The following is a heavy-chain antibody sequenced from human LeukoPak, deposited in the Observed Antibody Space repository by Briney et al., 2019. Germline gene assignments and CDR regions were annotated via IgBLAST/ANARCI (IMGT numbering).Heavy chain of an antibody. CDR3: AREDPQTRVPEGMDV. CDR1: GGSISYYY. D-gene: IGHD4/OR15-4a*01. V-gene: IGHV4-59*01. CDR2: VYYSGTT. J-gene: IGHJ6*02. Sequence: SETLSLTCTVSGGSISYYYWSWLRQSLGKGLEWIGYVYYSGTTNYNPSLKSRVTISVDTSKNQFSLQLRSVTAADTAVYYCAREDPQTRVPEGMDVWGQGTTVTVSS.